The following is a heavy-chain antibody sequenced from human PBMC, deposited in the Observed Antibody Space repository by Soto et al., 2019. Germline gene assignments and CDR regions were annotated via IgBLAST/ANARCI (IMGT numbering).Heavy chain of an antibody. CDR2: IRGSGGGT. D-gene: IGHD3-10*01. J-gene: IGHJ4*02. CDR1: GFTISSHD. Sequence: GGSLRLSCAASGFTISSHDMNWVRQAPGKGLEWVSAIRGSGGGTYYADSVKGRFTISSDTSRNTLYLQMSSLRPEDTAVYYCVNSAAQFYFDYWGQGVLVTVSS. CDR3: VNSAAQFYFDY. V-gene: IGHV3-23*01.